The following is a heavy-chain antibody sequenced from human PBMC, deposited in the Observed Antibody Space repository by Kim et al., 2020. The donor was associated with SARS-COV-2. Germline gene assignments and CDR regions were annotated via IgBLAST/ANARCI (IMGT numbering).Heavy chain of an antibody. CDR2: ISGSGGST. J-gene: IGHJ4*02. CDR1: GFTFSSYA. Sequence: GGSLRLSCAASGFTFSSYAMSWVRQAPGKGLEWVSAISGSGGSTYYADSVKGRFTISRDNSKNTLYLQMNSLRAEDTAVYYCAKDRKADYYDSQRGPDYWCQGTLVTVSS. V-gene: IGHV3-23*01. D-gene: IGHD3-22*01. CDR3: AKDRKADYYDSQRGPDY.